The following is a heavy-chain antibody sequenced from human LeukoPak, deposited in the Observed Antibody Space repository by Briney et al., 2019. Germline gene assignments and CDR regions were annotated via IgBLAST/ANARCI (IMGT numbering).Heavy chain of an antibody. CDR2: IYYSGST. CDR3: ARHFSPSGDYYYYGMDV. J-gene: IGHJ6*02. CDR1: GGSISSYY. D-gene: IGHD6-25*01. V-gene: IGHV4-59*08. Sequence: SETLSLTCTVSGGSISSYYWSWIRQPPGKGLEWIGYIYYSGSTNYNPSLKSRVTISVDTSKNQFSLKLSSVTAADTAVYYCARHFSPSGDYYYYGMDVWGQGTTVTVPS.